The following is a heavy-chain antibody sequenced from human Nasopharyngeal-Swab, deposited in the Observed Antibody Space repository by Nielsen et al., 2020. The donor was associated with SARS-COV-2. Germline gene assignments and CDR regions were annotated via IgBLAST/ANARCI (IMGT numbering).Heavy chain of an antibody. CDR2: ISSSSSYI. D-gene: IGHD2-2*01. V-gene: IGHV3-21*01. J-gene: IGHJ6*02. CDR1: GFTFSSYS. CDR3: ARDKGIQYCSSTSCYESMIDYYGMDV. Sequence: GESLKISCAASGFTFSSYSMNWVRQAPGKGLEWVSSISSSSSYIYYADSVKGRFTISRDNAKNSLCLQMNSMRAEDTAVYYCARDKGIQYCSSTSCYESMIDYYGMDVWGQGTTVTVSS.